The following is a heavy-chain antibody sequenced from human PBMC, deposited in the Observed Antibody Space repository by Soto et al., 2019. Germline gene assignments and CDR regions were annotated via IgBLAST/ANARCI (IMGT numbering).Heavy chain of an antibody. CDR2: INAGNGNT. CDR3: ARVFVEVFGVDHSSGMDV. Sequence: GASVKVSCKASGYTFTSYAIHWVRQAPGQRLEWMGWINAGNGNTKYSQKFQGRVTITRDTSASTAYMELSSLRSEDTAVYYCARVFVEVFGVDHSSGMDVWGQGTTVTVSS. V-gene: IGHV1-3*01. CDR1: GYTFTSYA. J-gene: IGHJ6*02. D-gene: IGHD3-3*01.